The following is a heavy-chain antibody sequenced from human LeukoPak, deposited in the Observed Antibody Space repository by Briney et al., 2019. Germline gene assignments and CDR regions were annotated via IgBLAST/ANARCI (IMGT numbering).Heavy chain of an antibody. CDR3: AREMTGAFDY. J-gene: IGHJ4*02. CDR2: IWSDGSNK. D-gene: IGHD3-9*01. V-gene: IGHV3-33*01. CDR1: GFSFSTYG. Sequence: PGRSLRLSCAASGFSFSTYGMHWVRQAPGKGLEWVAVIWSDGSNKYYADSEKGRFTISRDNSKNTLYLQMNSLRAEDTAVYYCAREMTGAFDYWGQGTLATVTS.